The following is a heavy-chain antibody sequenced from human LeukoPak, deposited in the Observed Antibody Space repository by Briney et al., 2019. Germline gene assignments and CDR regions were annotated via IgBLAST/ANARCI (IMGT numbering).Heavy chain of an antibody. J-gene: IGHJ6*03. CDR3: ARVGDTAMDNYYYYYMGV. D-gene: IGHD5-18*01. V-gene: IGHV1-46*01. CDR2: INPSGGST. CDR1: GYTFTSYY. Sequence: GASVKVSCKASGYTFTSYYMHWVRQAPGQGLEWMGIINPSGGSTSYAQKFQGRVTMTRDMSTSTVYMELSSLRSEDTAVYYCARVGDTAMDNYYYYYMGVWGKGTTVTVSS.